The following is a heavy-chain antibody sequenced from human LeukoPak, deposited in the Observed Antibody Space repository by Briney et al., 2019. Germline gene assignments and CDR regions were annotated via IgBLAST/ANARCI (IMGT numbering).Heavy chain of an antibody. CDR2: IYYSGST. CDR3: AGDVAGTVWFDP. Sequence: PSETLSLTCTVSGGSISSYYWSWIRQPPGKGLEWIGYIYYSGSTNYNPSLKSRVTISVDTSKNQFSLKLSSVTAADTAVYYCAGDVAGTVWFDPWGQGTLVTVSS. CDR1: GGSISSYY. J-gene: IGHJ5*02. V-gene: IGHV4-59*01. D-gene: IGHD6-19*01.